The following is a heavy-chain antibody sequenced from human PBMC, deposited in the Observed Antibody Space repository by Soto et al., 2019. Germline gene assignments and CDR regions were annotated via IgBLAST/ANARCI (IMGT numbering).Heavy chain of an antibody. CDR2: IYYSGST. D-gene: IGHD3-3*01. V-gene: IGHV4-30-4*01. J-gene: IGHJ5*02. Sequence: PSETLSLTCTVSGGSISSGDYYWSWIRQPPGKGLEWIGYIYYSGSTYYNPSLKSRVTISVDTSKNQFSLKLSSVTAADTAVYYCARVYYDFWSGYQNWFDPWGQGTLVTVSS. CDR1: GGSISSGDYY. CDR3: ARVYYDFWSGYQNWFDP.